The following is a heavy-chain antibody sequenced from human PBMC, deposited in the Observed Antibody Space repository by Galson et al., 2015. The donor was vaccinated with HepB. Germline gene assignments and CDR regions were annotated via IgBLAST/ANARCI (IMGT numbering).Heavy chain of an antibody. CDR1: GFTFSSYA. D-gene: IGHD4/OR15-4a*01. CDR3: VRDVSYGAFDS. J-gene: IGHJ5*01. CDR2: VTGNGGST. V-gene: IGHV3-20*04. Sequence: SLRLSCAASGFTFSSYAMSWVRQAPGKGLEWVSGVTGNGGSTYYADSVKGRFTISRDNARNSLYLQMNSLRVEDTAFYYCVRDVSYGAFDSWGQGTLVTVSS.